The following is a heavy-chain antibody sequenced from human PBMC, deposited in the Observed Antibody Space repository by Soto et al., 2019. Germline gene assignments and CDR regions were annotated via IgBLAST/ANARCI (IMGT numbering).Heavy chain of an antibody. CDR2: ISGSGGST. Sequence: GGSLRLSCAASGFTFSSYAMSWVRQAPGKGLEWVSAISGSGGSTYYADSVKGRFTISRDNSKNTLYLQMNSLRAEDTAVYYCAKDRPLLPRPAAISTGMDVWGQGATVTVSS. CDR1: GFTFSSYA. CDR3: AKDRPLLPRPAAISTGMDV. D-gene: IGHD2-2*02. J-gene: IGHJ6*02. V-gene: IGHV3-23*01.